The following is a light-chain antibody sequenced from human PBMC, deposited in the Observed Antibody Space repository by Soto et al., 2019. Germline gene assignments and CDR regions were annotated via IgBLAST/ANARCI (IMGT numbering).Light chain of an antibody. CDR3: HQYGSSTWT. Sequence: EIVLTQSPGTLSLSPGERATLSCRASQSVRSNYLAWFQQKPGQAPRLLIFGASSGATGIPDRFSGSGSGTDFTLTITRPEPEDFAVYSCHQYGSSTWTLGQGT. CDR2: GAS. J-gene: IGKJ1*01. V-gene: IGKV3-20*01. CDR1: QSVRSNY.